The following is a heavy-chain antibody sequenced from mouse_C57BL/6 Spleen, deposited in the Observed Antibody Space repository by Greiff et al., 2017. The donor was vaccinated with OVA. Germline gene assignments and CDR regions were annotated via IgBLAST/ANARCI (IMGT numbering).Heavy chain of an antibody. D-gene: IGHD1-1*01. CDR2: IHPNSGST. CDR3: ARGHYYGSSYAMDY. Sequence: VQLQQPGAELVKPGASVKLSCKASGYTFTSYWMHWVKQRPGQGLEWIGMIHPNSGSTNYNAKFKSKATLTVDKSSSTAYMQLSSLTSEDSAVYYCARGHYYGSSYAMDYWGQGTSVTVSS. CDR1: GYTFTSYW. V-gene: IGHV1-64*01. J-gene: IGHJ4*01.